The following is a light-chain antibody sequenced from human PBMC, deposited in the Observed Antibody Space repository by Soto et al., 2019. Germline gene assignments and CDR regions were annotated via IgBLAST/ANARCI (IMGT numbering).Light chain of an antibody. V-gene: IGLV2-14*03. CDR2: DFS. CDR1: SSDVGTYAY. J-gene: IGLJ2*01. Sequence: QSALTQPASVSGSPGQSITSSCTGTSSDVGTYAYVSWYQHHPGKAPKLMIYDFSSRPSGVYDRFSGSKSGQTASLTISGLQDEDVAHYYCSSYASNGDVVFGGGTKLPVL. CDR3: SSYASNGDVV.